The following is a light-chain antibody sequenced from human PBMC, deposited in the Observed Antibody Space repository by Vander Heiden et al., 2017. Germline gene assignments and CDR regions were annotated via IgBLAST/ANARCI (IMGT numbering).Light chain of an antibody. CDR1: SSDVAGYNF. V-gene: IGLV2-14*01. CDR3: TSYTSTISVV. CDR2: DGT. J-gene: IGLJ2*01. Sequence: QSALTQPASVSGSPGQSNTISCTGTSSDVAGYNFVSWYQQPPAKVPKPKIYDGTKRPPWVFNRLSGPKSGNTASLTISGLQAEDEADYYCTSYTSTISVVFGGGTKLTVL.